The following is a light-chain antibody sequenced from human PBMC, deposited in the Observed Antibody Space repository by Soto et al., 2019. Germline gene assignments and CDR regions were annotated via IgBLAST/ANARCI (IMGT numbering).Light chain of an antibody. CDR1: QSISSSY. CDR3: QQYGGSPT. CDR2: GAT. J-gene: IGKJ4*01. V-gene: IGKV3-20*01. Sequence: EIVLTRSPGTLSLSPGERATLSCRASQSISSSYLAWYQQKPGRAPSLLIYGATSRATGIPDRFSGSGSGTDFTLTISRLEPEDFAVYYCQQYGGSPTFGGGTKVDI.